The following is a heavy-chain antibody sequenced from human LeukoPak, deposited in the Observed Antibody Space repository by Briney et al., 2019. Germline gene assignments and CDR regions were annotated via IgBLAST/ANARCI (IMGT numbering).Heavy chain of an antibody. CDR1: GFTFDEYG. CDR2: INWNGAST. CDR3: ARRFRDGYDHDAFDI. J-gene: IGHJ3*02. D-gene: IGHD5-24*01. V-gene: IGHV3-20*04. Sequence: GGSLRLSCAASGFTFDEYGMAWVRQAPGKGLEWVSGINWNGASTGYADSVKGRFTISRDNAKNSLYLQMNSLRADDTALYYCARRFRDGYDHDAFDIWGQGTMVTVSS.